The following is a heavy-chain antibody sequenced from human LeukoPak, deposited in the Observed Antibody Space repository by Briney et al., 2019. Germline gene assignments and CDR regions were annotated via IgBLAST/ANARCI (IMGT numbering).Heavy chain of an antibody. CDR1: GGSFSGYY. CDR3: ARGNVGGSGSYYNS. CDR2: INHSGST. J-gene: IGHJ4*02. V-gene: IGHV4-34*01. D-gene: IGHD3-10*01. Sequence: SETLSLTCAVYGGSFSGYYWSWIRQPPGKGLEWIGEINHSGSTNYNPSLKSRVTISVDTSKNQFSLKLSCVTAADTAVYYCARGNVGGSGSYYNSWGQGTLVTVSS.